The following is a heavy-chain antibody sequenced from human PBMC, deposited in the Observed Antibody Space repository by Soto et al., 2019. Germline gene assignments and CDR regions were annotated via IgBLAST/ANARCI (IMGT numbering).Heavy chain of an antibody. CDR1: GNTFTSYA. J-gene: IGHJ6*02. Sequence: ASVKVSCKASGNTFTSYAMHWVRQAPGQRLEWMGWINAGNGNTKYSQKFQGRVTMTRNTSISTAYMELSSLRSEDTAVYYCAREGVRGMDVWGQGTTVTVSS. CDR3: AREGVRGMDV. D-gene: IGHD3-16*01. V-gene: IGHV1-3*01. CDR2: INAGNGNT.